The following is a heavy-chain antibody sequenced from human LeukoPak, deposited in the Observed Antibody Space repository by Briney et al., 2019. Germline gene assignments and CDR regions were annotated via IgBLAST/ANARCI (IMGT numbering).Heavy chain of an antibody. CDR3: ARDRARDMDV. CDR1: GFTVSSNY. CDR2: ISSSSSYI. J-gene: IGHJ6*03. V-gene: IGHV3-21*01. Sequence: PGGSLRLSCAASGFTVSSNYMNWVRQAPGKGLEWVSSISSSSSYIYYADSVKGRFTISRDNAKNSLYLQMNSLRAEDTAVYYCARDRARDMDVWGKGTTVTVSS.